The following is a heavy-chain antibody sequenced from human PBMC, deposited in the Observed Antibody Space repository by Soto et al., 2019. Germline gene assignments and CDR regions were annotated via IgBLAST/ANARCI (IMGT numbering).Heavy chain of an antibody. CDR1: GFTFSSYG. CDR2: IWYDGSNK. J-gene: IGHJ4*02. V-gene: IGHV3-33*01. Sequence: QVQLVESGGGVVQPGRSLRLSCAASGFTFSSYGMHWVRQAPGKGLEWVAVIWYDGSNKYYADSVKGRFTISRDNSKNTLYLQMKSLRAEDTAVYYCARGHSPPTVTTRSFDYWGQGTLVTVSS. CDR3: ARGHSPPTVTTRSFDY. D-gene: IGHD4-17*01.